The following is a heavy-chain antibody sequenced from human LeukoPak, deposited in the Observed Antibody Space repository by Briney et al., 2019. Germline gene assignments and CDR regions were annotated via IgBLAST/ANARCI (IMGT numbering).Heavy chain of an antibody. V-gene: IGHV4-39*02. CDR2: ISTSGNT. CDR3: AREYGDYDRWFDP. J-gene: IGHJ5*02. D-gene: IGHD4-17*01. CDR1: GGSIINTAYN. Sequence: PSETLSLTCTVSGGSIINTAYNWGLVRQSPGKGLEWIGSISTSGNTDYNPSLKSRVTISVDTSKNQFSLKLSSVTAADTAVYYCAREYGDYDRWFDPWGQGTLVTVSS.